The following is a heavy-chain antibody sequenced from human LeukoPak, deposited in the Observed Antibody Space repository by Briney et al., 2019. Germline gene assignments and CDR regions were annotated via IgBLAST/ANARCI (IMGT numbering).Heavy chain of an antibody. D-gene: IGHD6-19*01. V-gene: IGHV3-30*02. Sequence: GGSLRLSCAASGFTFSSYGMHWVRQAPGKGLEWVAFIRYDGSNKYYADSVKGRFTISRDNSKKTLYLQMNSLRADDTAVYYCAKDARWLAPGTFDIWGQGTMVTVS. J-gene: IGHJ3*02. CDR2: IRYDGSNK. CDR1: GFTFSSYG. CDR3: AKDARWLAPGTFDI.